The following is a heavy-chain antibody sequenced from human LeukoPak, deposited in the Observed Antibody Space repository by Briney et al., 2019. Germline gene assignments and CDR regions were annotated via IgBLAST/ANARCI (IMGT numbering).Heavy chain of an antibody. V-gene: IGHV3-30*09. CDR3: VRGSYTSGWYWYLYY. J-gene: IGHJ4*02. CDR1: GFNFRTYA. Sequence: PGGSLRLSCTVSGFNFRTYAMHWVRQAPGRGLEWVAVISFDGSNKYFADSVDGRFAISRDDSKNTMTLYLNSLRVDDTAMYYCVRGSYTSGWYWYLYYWGQGTLVTVSS. D-gene: IGHD6-19*01. CDR2: ISFDGSNK.